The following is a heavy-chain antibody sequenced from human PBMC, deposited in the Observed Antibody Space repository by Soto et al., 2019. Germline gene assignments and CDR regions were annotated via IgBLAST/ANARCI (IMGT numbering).Heavy chain of an antibody. CDR3: ARDEVVPAATYYYYGMDV. D-gene: IGHD2-2*01. CDR1: GFTFSSYW. CDR2: IKQDGSEK. V-gene: IGHV3-7*01. Sequence: PGGSLRLSCAAYGFTFSSYWMSWVRQAPGKGLEWVANIKQDGSEKYYVDSVKGRFTISRDNAKNSLYLQMNSLRAEDTAVYYCARDEVVPAATYYYYGMDVWGQGTTVTVSS. J-gene: IGHJ6*02.